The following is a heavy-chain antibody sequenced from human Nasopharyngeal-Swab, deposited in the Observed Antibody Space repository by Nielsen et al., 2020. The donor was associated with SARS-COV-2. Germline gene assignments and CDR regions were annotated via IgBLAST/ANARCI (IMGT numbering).Heavy chain of an antibody. Sequence: GGSLRLSCAASGFTFSNDWMSWVRQAAGKGLEWVGRIKSKTDGGTTDYAATVKGRFTISRDDTKNTLYLKMNSLKTEDTAVYYCPTRAGYYLGGFDYWGQGTLVTVSS. D-gene: IGHD3-22*01. CDR2: IKSKTDGGTT. CDR3: PTRAGYYLGGFDY. CDR1: GFTFSNDW. V-gene: IGHV3-15*01. J-gene: IGHJ4*02.